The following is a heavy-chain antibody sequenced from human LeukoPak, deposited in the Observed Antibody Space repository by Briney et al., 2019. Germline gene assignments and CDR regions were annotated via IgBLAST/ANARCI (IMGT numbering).Heavy chain of an antibody. Sequence: SETLSLTCAVSGGSISSGGYSWSWIRQPPGKGLEWIGSIYYSGSTYYNPSLKSRVTISVDTSKNQFSLKLSSVTAADTAVYYCARPTGSRNYFDYWGQGTLVTVSS. V-gene: IGHV4-30-2*03. J-gene: IGHJ4*02. CDR1: GGSISSGGYS. CDR2: IYYSGST. CDR3: ARPTGSRNYFDY.